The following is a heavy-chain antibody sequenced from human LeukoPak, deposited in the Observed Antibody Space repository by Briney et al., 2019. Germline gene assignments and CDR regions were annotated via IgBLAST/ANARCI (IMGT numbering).Heavy chain of an antibody. CDR1: GFTFSSYG. J-gene: IGHJ4*02. Sequence: GGSLRLSCAASGFTFSSYGMHWVRQAPGKGLEWVAFIRYDGSNKYYADSVKGRFTISRDNSKNTLYLQMNSLRAEDTAVCYCAKGKYSNLDYFDYWGQGTLVTVSS. V-gene: IGHV3-30*02. D-gene: IGHD4-11*01. CDR2: IRYDGSNK. CDR3: AKGKYSNLDYFDY.